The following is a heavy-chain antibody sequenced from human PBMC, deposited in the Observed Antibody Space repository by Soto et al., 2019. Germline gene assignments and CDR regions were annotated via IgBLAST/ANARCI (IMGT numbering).Heavy chain of an antibody. CDR2: ISHDCTKT. V-gene: IGHV3-30*18. CDR1: GFNFGAYG. CDR3: AKDRRDGYTTCSRCYGVDV. Sequence: QVQLVESGGGVVQPGTSLRLACEASGFNFGAYGMHWVRQAPGKGLEWVAVISHDCTKTYYSDSVKGRFTISRDNSKNMLFVQMVSLRPDDTAVYSCAKDRRDGYTTCSRCYGVDVWGQGTTVTVSS. J-gene: IGHJ6*02. D-gene: IGHD5-18*01.